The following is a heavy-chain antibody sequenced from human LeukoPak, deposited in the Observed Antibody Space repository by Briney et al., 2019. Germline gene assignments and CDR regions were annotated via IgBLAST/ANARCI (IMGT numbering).Heavy chain of an antibody. Sequence: GGSLRLSCAASGFTFSSFGMHWVRQAPGKGLEWVSYISSSSSTIYYADSVKGRFTISRDNAKNSLYLQMNSLRAEDTAVYYCARDGGIAVAGTLHWGQGTLVTVSS. V-gene: IGHV3-48*04. CDR1: GFTFSSFG. J-gene: IGHJ4*02. CDR3: ARDGGIAVAGTLH. D-gene: IGHD6-19*01. CDR2: ISSSSSTI.